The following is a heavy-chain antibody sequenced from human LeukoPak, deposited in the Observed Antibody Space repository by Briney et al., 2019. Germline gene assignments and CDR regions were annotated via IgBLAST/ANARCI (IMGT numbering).Heavy chain of an antibody. J-gene: IGHJ5*02. Sequence: PSETLSLTCTVSGGSISSYYWSWIRQPAGKGLEWIGRIYTSGSTNYNPSLKSRVTMSVGTSKNQFSLKLSSVTAADTAVYYCACAGYSSSWYFGFDPWGQGTLVTVSS. CDR2: IYTSGST. V-gene: IGHV4-4*07. D-gene: IGHD6-13*01. CDR1: GGSISSYY. CDR3: ACAGYSSSWYFGFDP.